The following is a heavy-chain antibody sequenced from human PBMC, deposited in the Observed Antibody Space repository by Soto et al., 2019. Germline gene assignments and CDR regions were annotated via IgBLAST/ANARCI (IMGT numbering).Heavy chain of an antibody. V-gene: IGHV3-33*01. CDR1: GFTFSSYG. CDR2: IWYDGSNK. D-gene: IGHD2-15*01. Sequence: PGGSLRLSCAASGFTFSSYGMHWVRQAPGKGLEWVAVIWYDGSNKYYADSVKGRFTISRDNSKNTLYLQMNSLRAEDTAVYYCARDRGQPYCSGGSCYPTPYYYYYGMDVWGQGTTVTVSS. J-gene: IGHJ6*02. CDR3: ARDRGQPYCSGGSCYPTPYYYYYGMDV.